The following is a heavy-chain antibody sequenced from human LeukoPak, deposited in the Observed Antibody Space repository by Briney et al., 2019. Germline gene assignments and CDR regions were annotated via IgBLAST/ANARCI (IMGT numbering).Heavy chain of an antibody. Sequence: GGSLRLSCAASGFTFDDYAMHWVRQAPGRGLEWVSLISGHGDSTYYADSVKGRFTISRDNNKNSLYLQMNSLRTEDTALYYCAKDGYGDYDYWGQGTLVAVSS. CDR3: AKDGYGDYDY. D-gene: IGHD4-17*01. CDR1: GFTFDDYA. V-gene: IGHV3-43*02. J-gene: IGHJ4*02. CDR2: ISGHGDST.